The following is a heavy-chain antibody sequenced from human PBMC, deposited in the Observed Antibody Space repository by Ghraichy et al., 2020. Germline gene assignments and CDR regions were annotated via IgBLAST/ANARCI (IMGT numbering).Heavy chain of an antibody. D-gene: IGHD2-2*01. V-gene: IGHV3-7*01. Sequence: GGSLRLSCAASGFTFSTYWMSWVRQAPGKGLEWVANIEQDGSEKYYVDSVKGRFTISRDNAKNSLYLQMNSLRVEDTALYYCARGGPAAALWPYYYGMDVWGQGTTVTVSS. CDR1: GFTFSTYW. CDR3: ARGGPAAALWPYYYGMDV. CDR2: IEQDGSEK. J-gene: IGHJ6*02.